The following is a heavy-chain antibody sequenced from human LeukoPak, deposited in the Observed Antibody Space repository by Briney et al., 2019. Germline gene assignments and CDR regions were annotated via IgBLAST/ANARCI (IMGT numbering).Heavy chain of an antibody. CDR2: ISGDSKYI. D-gene: IGHD2-2*01. J-gene: IGHJ4*02. V-gene: IGHV3-21*01. CDR1: GFTFSRHT. CDR3: ARDNYGVPAY. Sequence: PGGSLRLSCAGSGFTFSRHTFNWVRQAPGRGLEWVSAISGDSKYIYYTDSVKGRITISRDNAKNSLYLQMNSLRAEDTAVYYCARDNYGVPAYWGQGTLVTVSS.